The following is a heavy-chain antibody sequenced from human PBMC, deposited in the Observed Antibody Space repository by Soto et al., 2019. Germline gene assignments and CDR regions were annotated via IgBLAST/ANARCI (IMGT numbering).Heavy chain of an antibody. CDR2: INHSGRD. V-gene: IGHV4-34*01. CDR3: STRAYDTNGYYRFEP. J-gene: IGHJ5*01. Sequence: QVQLQQWGAGLLKPSETLSLTCAVYGGSFSGHSWTWIRQSPGKGLEWIGDINHSGRDNYSPSLKSRVTISLDTSKNQFSLTLRAVTAADTAMYYCSTRAYDTNGYYRFEPWGQGTLVTVSS. D-gene: IGHD3-22*01. CDR1: GGSFSGHS.